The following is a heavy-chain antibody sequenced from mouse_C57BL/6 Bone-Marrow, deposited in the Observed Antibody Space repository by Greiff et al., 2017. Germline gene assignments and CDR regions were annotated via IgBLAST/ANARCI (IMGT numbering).Heavy chain of an antibody. D-gene: IGHD2-4*01. J-gene: IGHJ3*01. V-gene: IGHV5-17*01. CDR3: ARSRLRTWFAY. Sequence: EVKLVESGGGLVKPGGSLKLSCAASGFTFSDYGMHWVRQAPEKGLEWVAYISSGSSTIYYADTVKGRFTISRDNAKNTLFLQMTSLRSEDKAMXYCARSRLRTWFAYWGQGTLVTVSA. CDR1: GFTFSDYG. CDR2: ISSGSSTI.